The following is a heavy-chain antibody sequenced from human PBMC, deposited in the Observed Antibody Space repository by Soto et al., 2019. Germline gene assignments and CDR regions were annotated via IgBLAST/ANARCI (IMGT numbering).Heavy chain of an antibody. Sequence: SETLSLTCTVSGGSISSYYWSWIRKPPGKGLEWIGDIYYSGSTNYNPSLKSRVTISVDTSKNQFSLKLSSVTAADTAVYYCARPTRQWLGLRYYYGMDVWGQGTTVTVSS. CDR2: IYYSGST. V-gene: IGHV4-59*12. CDR1: GGSISSYY. CDR3: ARPTRQWLGLRYYYGMDV. J-gene: IGHJ6*02. D-gene: IGHD6-19*01.